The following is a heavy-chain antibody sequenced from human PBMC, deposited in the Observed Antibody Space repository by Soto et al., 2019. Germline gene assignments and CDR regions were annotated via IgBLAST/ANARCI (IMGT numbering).Heavy chain of an antibody. D-gene: IGHD1-26*01. J-gene: IGHJ4*02. CDR2: IGAISGAI. Sequence: EVQLVESGGGLVQPGGSLRLSCAASGFTFSAYSMNWVRQTPGKGLEWISYIGAISGAIYYADSVKGRFSVTRDNAKGSLYLHLNGLRDEDTGVYYCERDPDSGTQEVYFDYWGQGTLVTVSS. CDR1: GFTFSAYS. V-gene: IGHV3-48*02. CDR3: ERDPDSGTQEVYFDY.